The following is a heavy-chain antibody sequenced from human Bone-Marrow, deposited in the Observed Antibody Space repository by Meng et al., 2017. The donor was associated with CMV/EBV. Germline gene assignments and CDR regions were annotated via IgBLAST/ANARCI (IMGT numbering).Heavy chain of an antibody. D-gene: IGHD3-22*01. V-gene: IGHV1-2*02. CDR2: INPNSGGT. CDR1: GYTFTGYY. CDR3: ARGPNYYDSSGEALGAFDI. Sequence: ASVKVSCKASGYTFTGYYMHWVRQAPGQGLEWMGWINPNSGGTNYAQKFQGRVTMTRDTSISTAYMELSRLRSGDTAVYYCARGPNYYDSSGEALGAFDISGQGTMVTVSS. J-gene: IGHJ3*02.